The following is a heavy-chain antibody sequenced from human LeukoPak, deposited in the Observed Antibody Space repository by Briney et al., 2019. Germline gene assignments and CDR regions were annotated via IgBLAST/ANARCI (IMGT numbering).Heavy chain of an antibody. Sequence: GASVKVSCKASGYTFTSYGISWVRQAPGQGLEWMGWISAYNGNTNYAQKLQGRVTMTTDTSTSTAYMVLRSLRSDDTAVYYCARAGSGWYDPPEGYWGQGTLVTVSS. J-gene: IGHJ4*02. CDR1: GYTFTSYG. CDR2: ISAYNGNT. D-gene: IGHD6-19*01. CDR3: ARAGSGWYDPPEGY. V-gene: IGHV1-18*01.